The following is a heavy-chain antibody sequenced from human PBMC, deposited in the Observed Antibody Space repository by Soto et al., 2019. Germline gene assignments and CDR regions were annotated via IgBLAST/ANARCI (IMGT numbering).Heavy chain of an antibody. CDR1: GGSFSGYY. Sequence: PSETLSLTCAVYGGSFSGYYWSWIRQPPGKGLEWIGEINHSGSTNYNPSLKSRVTISVDTSKNQFSLKLSSVTAADTAVYYCARVSPPVCGSGGSCYWSYYYYMDVWGKGTTVTVSS. J-gene: IGHJ6*03. V-gene: IGHV4-34*01. D-gene: IGHD2-15*01. CDR2: INHSGST. CDR3: ARVSPPVCGSGGSCYWSYYYYMDV.